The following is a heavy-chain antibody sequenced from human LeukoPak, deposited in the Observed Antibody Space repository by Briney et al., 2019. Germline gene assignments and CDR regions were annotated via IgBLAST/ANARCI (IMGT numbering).Heavy chain of an antibody. Sequence: ASVKVSCKASGYTFTGYYMHWVRQAPGQGLEWMGWINPNSGGTNYAQKFQGRVTMTRDTSISTAYMELSRLRSDDTAVYYCARGSTSCYRLWRECYFDYWGQGTLVTVSP. CDR1: GYTFTGYY. CDR3: ARGSTSCYRLWRECYFDY. V-gene: IGHV1-2*02. D-gene: IGHD2-2*01. CDR2: INPNSGGT. J-gene: IGHJ4*02.